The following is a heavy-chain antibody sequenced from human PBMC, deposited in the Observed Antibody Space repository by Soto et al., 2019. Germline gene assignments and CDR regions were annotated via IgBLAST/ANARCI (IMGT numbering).Heavy chain of an antibody. Sequence: EVQLVESGGGLVQPGGSLRLSCAASGFTVSSNYMSWVRQAPGKGLEWVSVIYSGGSTYYADSVKGRFTISRDNSKNTLYLQMNSLRAEDTAVYYCAVGLLYYGSGSDAFDIWGQGTMVTVSS. CDR1: GFTVSSNY. CDR3: AVGLLYYGSGSDAFDI. D-gene: IGHD3-10*01. CDR2: IYSGGST. J-gene: IGHJ3*02. V-gene: IGHV3-66*01.